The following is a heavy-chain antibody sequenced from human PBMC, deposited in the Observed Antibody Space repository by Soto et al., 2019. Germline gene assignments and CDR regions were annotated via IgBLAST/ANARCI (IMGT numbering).Heavy chain of an antibody. CDR1: GYTFTGYY. CDR3: ARSQSGYSSDWQNTFDY. J-gene: IGHJ4*02. CDR2: INPNSGGR. V-gene: IGHV1-2*04. Sequence: QVQLVQSGAEVKKPGASVKVSCKASGYTFTGYYIHWVRQAPGQGLEWMGWINPNSGGRNYAQKFQDWVTMTTDTSISTAYMERSRLTSDDTAVYYCARSQSGYSSDWQNTFDYWGQGTLVTVSS. D-gene: IGHD6-19*01.